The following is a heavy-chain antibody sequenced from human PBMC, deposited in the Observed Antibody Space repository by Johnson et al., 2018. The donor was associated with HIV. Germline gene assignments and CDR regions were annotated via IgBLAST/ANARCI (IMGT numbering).Heavy chain of an antibody. J-gene: IGHJ3*02. CDR1: GFTFNIHG. D-gene: IGHD5-18*01. CDR2: IQNDGSNK. Sequence: LVESGGGVVQPGGSLRVPCAASGFTFNIHGVHWVRRAPGKGLEWVAYIQNDGSNKYYRDSVKGRITVSRDNSKNTLYLQMNSLRAEDTAVYYCARAYTYGAFDIWGQGTMVTVSS. V-gene: IGHV3-30*02. CDR3: ARAYTYGAFDI.